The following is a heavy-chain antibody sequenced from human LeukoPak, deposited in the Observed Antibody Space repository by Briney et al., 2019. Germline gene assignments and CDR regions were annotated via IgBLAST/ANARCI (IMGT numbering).Heavy chain of an antibody. CDR2: IDPSDSYT. V-gene: IGHV5-10-1*01. D-gene: IGHD5-12*01. CDR3: ARHGGEGFPPPEGGYDFDYYGMDV. Sequence: GESLKISCKGSGYSFTSYWISWVRQMPGKGLEWRGRIDPSDSYTNYSPSFQGHVTISADKSISTAYLQWSSLKASDTAMYYCARHGGEGFPPPEGGYDFDYYGMDVWGQGTTVTVSS. CDR1: GYSFTSYW. J-gene: IGHJ6*02.